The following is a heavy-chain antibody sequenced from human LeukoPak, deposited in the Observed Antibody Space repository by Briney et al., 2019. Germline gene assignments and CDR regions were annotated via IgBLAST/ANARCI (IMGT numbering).Heavy chain of an antibody. CDR2: IYYSGST. J-gene: IGHJ5*02. Sequence: PSETLSLTCTVSGGSISSSSYYWGWIRQPPGKGLEWIGSIYYSGSTYYNPSLKSRVTISVDTSKSQFSLKLSSVTAADTAVYYCARDSRLTTVTTGAFDPWGQGTLVTVSS. CDR3: ARDSRLTTVTTGAFDP. D-gene: IGHD4-17*01. V-gene: IGHV4-39*07. CDR1: GGSISSSSYY.